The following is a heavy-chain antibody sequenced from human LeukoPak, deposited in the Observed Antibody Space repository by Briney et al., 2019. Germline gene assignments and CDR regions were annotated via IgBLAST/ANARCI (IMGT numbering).Heavy chain of an antibody. V-gene: IGHV4-4*02. CDR1: GFTFSSYEM. J-gene: IGHJ5*02. D-gene: IGHD6-13*01. CDR2: IYHSGST. Sequence: GSLRLSCAASGFTFSSYEMNWVRQPPGKGLEWIGEIYHSGSTNYNPSLKSRVTISVDKSKCQFSLILNSVTAADTAVYYCARGVPAAGTIRFDPWGQGTLVTVSS. CDR3: ARGVPAAGTIRFDP.